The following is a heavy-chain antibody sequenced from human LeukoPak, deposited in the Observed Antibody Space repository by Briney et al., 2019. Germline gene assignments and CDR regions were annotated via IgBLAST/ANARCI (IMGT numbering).Heavy chain of an antibody. D-gene: IGHD3-22*01. CDR3: AREDRPTYYYDSSGYYHFDY. CDR2: SYYSVST. CDR1: GGSISSSSYY. V-gene: IGHV4-39*02. Sequence: SETLSLTCTVSGGSISSSSYYWGWIRQPPGKGLEWIGCSYYSVSTYYNPSLKSRVTISVDTSKNQFSLKLSSVTAADTAVYYCAREDRPTYYYDSSGYYHFDYWGQGTLVTVSS. J-gene: IGHJ4*02.